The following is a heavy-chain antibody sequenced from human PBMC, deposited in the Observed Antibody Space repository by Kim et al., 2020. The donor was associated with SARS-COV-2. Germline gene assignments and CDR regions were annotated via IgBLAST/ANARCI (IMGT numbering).Heavy chain of an antibody. CDR1: GFTFSSYG. Sequence: GGSLRLSCAASGFTFSSYGMHWVRQAPGKGLEWVAVISYDGSNKYYADSVKGRFTISRDNSKNTLYLQMNSLRAEDTAVYYCAISRDGYNWGQGTLVTVSS. D-gene: IGHD5-12*01. J-gene: IGHJ4*02. CDR2: ISYDGSNK. V-gene: IGHV3-30*03. CDR3: AISRDGYN.